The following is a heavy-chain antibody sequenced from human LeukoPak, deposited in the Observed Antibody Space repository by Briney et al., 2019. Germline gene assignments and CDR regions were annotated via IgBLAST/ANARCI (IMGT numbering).Heavy chain of an antibody. J-gene: IGHJ4*02. CDR1: GYSISSGYY. V-gene: IGHV4-38-2*01. CDR3: ARSQGDY. CDR2: IYHSGST. Sequence: PSETLSLTCAVSGYSISSGYYWGWIRQPPGKGLEWIGSIYHSGSTYYNPSLKSRVTISVDTSKNQFSLKLSSVTAADTAVYYCARSQGDYWGQGTLVIVSS.